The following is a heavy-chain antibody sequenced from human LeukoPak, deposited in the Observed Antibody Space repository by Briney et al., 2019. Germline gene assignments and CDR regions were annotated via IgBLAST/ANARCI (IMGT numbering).Heavy chain of an antibody. CDR2: IYWNDDK. V-gene: IGHV2-5*01. CDR1: GSPSHTKEVG. CDR3: AHTYYDILTGYVHYFDY. Sequence: GATPVMPERPLGQACTSRGSPSHTKEVGVGWIRQPPGKALEWLSLIYWNDDKRYSPSLKSRLTITKDTSKNQVVLTMTNMDPVDTATYYCAHTYYDILTGYVHYFDYWGQGTLVTVSS. J-gene: IGHJ4*02. D-gene: IGHD3-9*01.